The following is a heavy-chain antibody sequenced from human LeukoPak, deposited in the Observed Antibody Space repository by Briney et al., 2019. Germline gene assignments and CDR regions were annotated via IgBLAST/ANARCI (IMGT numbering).Heavy chain of an antibody. J-gene: IGHJ5*02. CDR3: ARFEVVAGSFWFDP. Sequence: SETLYLTCTVSGGSISTYYWSWIRQPPGKGLEWIGYINFSGSTNYNPSLKSRVTISVDTSKNQFSLNLSSVTAADTALYYCARFEVVAGSFWFDPWGQGTLVTVSS. V-gene: IGHV4-59*01. CDR1: GGSISTYY. CDR2: INFSGST. D-gene: IGHD6-19*01.